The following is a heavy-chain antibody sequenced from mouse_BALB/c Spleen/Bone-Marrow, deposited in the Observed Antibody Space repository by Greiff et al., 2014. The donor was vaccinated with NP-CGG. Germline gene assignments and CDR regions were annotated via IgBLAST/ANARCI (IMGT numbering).Heavy chain of an antibody. CDR3: ARITTATGAMDY. J-gene: IGHJ4*01. Sequence: VQLVESGPGLVAPPQSLSISCTVSGSSLTSYGVHWVRQPPGKGLEWLGVIWADGSTNYNSALMSRLSISKDNSKSQVFLKMNSLQTDDTAMYYCARITTATGAMDYWGQGTSVTVSS. D-gene: IGHD1-2*01. V-gene: IGHV2-9*02. CDR1: GSSLTSYG. CDR2: IWADGST.